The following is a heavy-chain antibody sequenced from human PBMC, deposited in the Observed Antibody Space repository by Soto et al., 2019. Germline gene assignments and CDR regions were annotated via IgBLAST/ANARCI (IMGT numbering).Heavy chain of an antibody. CDR2: IYYSGST. V-gene: IGHV4-31*03. Sequence: QVQLQESGPGLVKPSQTLSLTCTVSGGSISSGGYYWSWIRQHTGEGLEWIGYIYYSGSTYYNQSLKSRATISVDTSTNHFSLKLSSVTAADTAVYYCARGGYDYVGGSYRPVFFDYWGQGTLVTVSS. CDR1: GGSISSGGYY. J-gene: IGHJ4*02. D-gene: IGHD3-16*02. CDR3: ARGGYDYVGGSYRPVFFDY.